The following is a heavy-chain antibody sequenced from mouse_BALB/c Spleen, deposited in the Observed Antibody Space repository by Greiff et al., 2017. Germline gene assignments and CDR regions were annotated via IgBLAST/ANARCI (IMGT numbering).Heavy chain of an antibody. CDR3: TTARATLYYFDY. J-gene: IGHJ2*01. CDR2: ISSGGSYT. V-gene: IGHV5-6-4*01. CDR1: GFTFSSYT. Sequence: EVNVVESGGGLVKPGGSLKLSCAASGFTFSSYTMSWVRQTPEKRLEWVATISSGGSYTYYPDSVKGRFTISRDNAKNTLYLQMSSLKSEDTAMYYCTTARATLYYFDYWGQGTTLTVSS. D-gene: IGHD3-1*01.